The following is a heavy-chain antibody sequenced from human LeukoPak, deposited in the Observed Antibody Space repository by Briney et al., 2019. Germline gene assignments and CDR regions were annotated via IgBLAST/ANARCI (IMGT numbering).Heavy chain of an antibody. CDR1: GFTFSDYY. V-gene: IGHV3-11*04. CDR3: ARVGYYDFWSGYTLHRGPLDY. Sequence: GGSLRLSCAASGFTFSDYYMSWIRQAPGKGLEWVSYISSSGSTIYYADSVEGRFTISRDNAKNSLYLQMNSLRAEDTAVYYCARVGYYDFWSGYTLHRGPLDYWGQGTLVTVSS. D-gene: IGHD3-3*01. CDR2: ISSSGSTI. J-gene: IGHJ4*02.